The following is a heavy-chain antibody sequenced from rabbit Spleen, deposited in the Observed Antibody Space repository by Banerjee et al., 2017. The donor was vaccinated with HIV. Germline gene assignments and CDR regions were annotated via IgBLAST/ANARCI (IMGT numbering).Heavy chain of an antibody. CDR3: ARDYVYDYAGGAYAT. V-gene: IGHV1S45*01. CDR1: GFSFSDRDV. D-gene: IGHD6-1*01. J-gene: IGHJ3*01. CDR2: INTATGKA. Sequence: QEQLEESGGGLVKPEGSLTLTCKASGFSFSDRDVMCWVRQAPGKGLEWIACINTATGKAVYASWAKGRFTISKTSSTTMTLQMTSLTVADTATYFCARDYVYDYAGGAYATWGQGTLVTVS.